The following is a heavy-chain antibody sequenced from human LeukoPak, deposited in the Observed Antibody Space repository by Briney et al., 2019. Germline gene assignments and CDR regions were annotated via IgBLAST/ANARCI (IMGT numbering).Heavy chain of an antibody. CDR2: IYHSGST. CDR3: ARRYCSSTSCYAWVRFFPAFDI. J-gene: IGHJ3*02. D-gene: IGHD2-2*01. CDR1: GYSISSGYY. V-gene: IGHV4-38-2*02. Sequence: SETLSLTCTVSGYSISSGYYWGWIRQPPGKGLEWIGSIYHSGSTYYNPSLKSRVTISVDTSKNQFSLKLSSVTAADTAVYYCARRYCSSTSCYAWVRFFPAFDIWGQGTMVTVSS.